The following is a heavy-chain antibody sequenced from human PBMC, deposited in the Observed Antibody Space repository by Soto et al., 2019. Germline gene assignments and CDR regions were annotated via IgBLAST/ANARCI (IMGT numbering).Heavy chain of an antibody. V-gene: IGHV4-31*03. CDR2: IYYSGST. CDR1: GGSISSGGYY. J-gene: IGHJ4*02. CDR3: AISYSCGWYYFDY. D-gene: IGHD6-19*01. Sequence: QVQLQESGPGLVKPSQTLSLTCTVAGGSISSGGYYWSWIRQHPEKGLEWIGYIYYSGSTYYNPPLNMRVTIPVDTSKNQCCLKLSSVTAADTALYYCAISYSCGWYYFDYWGQGTLVSVSS.